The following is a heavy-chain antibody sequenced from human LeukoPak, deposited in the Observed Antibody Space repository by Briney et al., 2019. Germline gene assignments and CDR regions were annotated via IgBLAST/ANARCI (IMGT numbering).Heavy chain of an antibody. V-gene: IGHV4-34*01. J-gene: IGHJ6*03. CDR1: GGSFSGYY. CDR2: INHSGST. D-gene: IGHD3-10*01. Sequence: SETLSLTCAVYGGSFSGYYWSWIRQPPGKGLEWIGEINHSGSTNYNPSLKSRVTISVDTSKNQFSLKLSSVTAADTAVYYCARVFSYGSGSYYKGPGYYYYYMDVWGKGTTVTVSS. CDR3: ARVFSYGSGSYYKGPGYYYYYMDV.